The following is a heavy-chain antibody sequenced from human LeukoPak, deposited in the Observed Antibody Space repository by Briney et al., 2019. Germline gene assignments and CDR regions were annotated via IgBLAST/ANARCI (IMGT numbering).Heavy chain of an antibody. CDR3: ARVEGSWDSSGYYFEYFQH. J-gene: IGHJ1*01. V-gene: IGHV1-2*02. Sequence: GASVKVSCKASGDTFTGYYMHWVRQSPGQGLEWMGWINSNSGGTNYAQKFQGRVTMTSETSISTAYMELSRLRSDDTAVYYCARVEGSWDSSGYYFEYFQHWGQGTLVTVSS. CDR2: INSNSGGT. CDR1: GDTFTGYY. D-gene: IGHD3-22*01.